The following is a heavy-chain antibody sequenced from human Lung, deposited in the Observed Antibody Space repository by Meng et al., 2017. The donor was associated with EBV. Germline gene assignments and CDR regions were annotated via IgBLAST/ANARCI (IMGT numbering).Heavy chain of an antibody. CDR2: IYQSGST. V-gene: IGHV4-30-2*01. D-gene: IGHD5-18*01. Sequence: PRSVCGLVTPFRPLSLTCAVSGGSSSSGCSSWRWIRQPPGKGLEWFGYIYQSGSTYYNPSLKSRVTISVDRSKNQFSLKLSSVTAADTAVYYCARGVSDTAMVPYYFDYWGQGTLVTVSS. CDR3: ARGVSDTAMVPYYFDY. J-gene: IGHJ4*02. CDR1: GGSSSSGCSS.